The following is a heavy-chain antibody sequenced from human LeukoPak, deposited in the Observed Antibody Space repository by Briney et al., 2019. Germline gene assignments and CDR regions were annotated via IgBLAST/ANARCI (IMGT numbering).Heavy chain of an antibody. CDR2: ISGSGGST. D-gene: IGHD3-10*01. CDR1: GFTFSSYA. CDR3: AEAGNDGAGNYS. V-gene: IGHV3-23*01. J-gene: IGHJ4*01. Sequence: GGSLRLSCAASGFTFSSYAMSWVRQAPGKGLEWVSAISGSGGSTYYADSVKGRFTISRDNSKNTLYLQMNSLRAEDPAVYYCAEAGNDGAGNYSWGQGTLVTVSS.